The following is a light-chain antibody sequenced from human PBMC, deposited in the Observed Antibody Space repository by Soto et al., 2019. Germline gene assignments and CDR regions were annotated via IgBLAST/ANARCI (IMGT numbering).Light chain of an antibody. Sequence: QAALTQPRSVSGSPGQSITISCTGTSSDIGGHDDVSWYQQHPGKVPKLLIYGVTDRPSGVSNRFSGSKSGNVASLTISGLQAEDEADYYCCSYTSDLTPYVFGTGTKVTVL. CDR3: CSYTSDLTPYV. V-gene: IGLV2-14*03. CDR1: SSDIGGHDD. J-gene: IGLJ1*01. CDR2: GVT.